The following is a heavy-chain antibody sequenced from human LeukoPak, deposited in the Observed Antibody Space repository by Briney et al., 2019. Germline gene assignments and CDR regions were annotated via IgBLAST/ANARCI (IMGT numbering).Heavy chain of an antibody. V-gene: IGHV4-59*03. CDR1: GGSISSYY. CDR2: IYYSGST. D-gene: IGHD1-26*01. Sequence: SETLSLTCTVSGGSISSYYWSWIRQPPGKGLEWIGYIYYSGSTNYNPSLKSRVTTSVDTSKNQFSLKLSSVTAADTAVYYCARTRKIVGGSTFYFDYWGQGTLVTVSS. J-gene: IGHJ4*02. CDR3: ARTRKIVGGSTFYFDY.